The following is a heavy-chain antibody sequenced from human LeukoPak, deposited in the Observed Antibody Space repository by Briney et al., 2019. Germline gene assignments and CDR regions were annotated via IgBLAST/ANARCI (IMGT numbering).Heavy chain of an antibody. D-gene: IGHD4-23*01. J-gene: IGHJ6*03. CDR2: IYYSGST. CDR1: GGFISSSSYY. CDR3: ARQDGGNSPYYYYYMDV. V-gene: IGHV4-39*01. Sequence: SETLSLTCTVSGGFISSSSYYWGWIRQPPGKGLEWIGSIYYSGSTYYNPSLKSRVTISVDTSKNQFSLKLSSVTAADTAVYYCARQDGGNSPYYYYYMDVWGKGTTVTVSS.